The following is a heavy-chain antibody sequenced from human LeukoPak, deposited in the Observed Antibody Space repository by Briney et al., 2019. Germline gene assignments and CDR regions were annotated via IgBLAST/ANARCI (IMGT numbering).Heavy chain of an antibody. Sequence: ASVKVFCKASGYTFTSYDINWVRQATGQGLEWMGWMNPNSGNTGYAQKFQGRVTMTRNTSISTAYMELSSLRSEDTAVYYCARAVPVTYYDFWSGYPNYYYYMDVWGKGTTVTVSS. CDR2: MNPNSGNT. CDR3: ARAVPVTYYDFWSGYPNYYYYMDV. J-gene: IGHJ6*03. V-gene: IGHV1-8*01. D-gene: IGHD3-3*01. CDR1: GYTFTSYD.